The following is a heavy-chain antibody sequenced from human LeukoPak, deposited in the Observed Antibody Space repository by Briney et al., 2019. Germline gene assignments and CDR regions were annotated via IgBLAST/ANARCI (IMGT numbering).Heavy chain of an antibody. CDR3: AGVLNRVRGVIILYYFDY. CDR2: MNRNSGNT. V-gene: IGHV1-8*01. CDR1: GYTFTSYD. Sequence: GASVKVSCKASGYTFTSYDINWVRQAPGQGLGGMGWMNRNSGNTGYAQKFQGRVTMTRNTSISTAYMELSSLRSEDTAVYYCAGVLNRVRGVIILYYFDYWGQGTLVTVSS. D-gene: IGHD3-10*01. J-gene: IGHJ4*02.